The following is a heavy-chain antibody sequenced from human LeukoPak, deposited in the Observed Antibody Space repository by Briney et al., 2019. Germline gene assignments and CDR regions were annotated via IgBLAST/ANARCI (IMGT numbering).Heavy chain of an antibody. D-gene: IGHD3-22*01. CDR3: ARDRLPYYYDSSGYYPSHAFDI. J-gene: IGHJ3*02. CDR2: IYYSGST. CDR1: GGSISSYY. Sequence: SETLSLTCAVSGGSISSYYWSWIRQPPGKGLEWIGYIYYSGSTNYNPSLKSRVTISVDTSKNQFSLKLSSVTAADTAVYYCARDRLPYYYDSSGYYPSHAFDIWGQGTMVTVSS. V-gene: IGHV4-59*01.